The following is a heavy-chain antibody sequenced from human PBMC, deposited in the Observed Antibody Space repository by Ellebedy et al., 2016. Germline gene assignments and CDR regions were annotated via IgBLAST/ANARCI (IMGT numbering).Heavy chain of an antibody. CDR1: GYTFTSYY. D-gene: IGHD2-2*02. Sequence: ASVKVSXXASGYTFTSYYMHWVRQAPGQGLEWMGWISAYSGNTNYAQKLQGRVTMTTDTSTSTAYMELRSLRSDDTAVYYCARTVVPAAIIDPYYMDVWGKGTTVTVSS. CDR2: ISAYSGNT. J-gene: IGHJ6*03. V-gene: IGHV1-18*04. CDR3: ARTVVPAAIIDPYYMDV.